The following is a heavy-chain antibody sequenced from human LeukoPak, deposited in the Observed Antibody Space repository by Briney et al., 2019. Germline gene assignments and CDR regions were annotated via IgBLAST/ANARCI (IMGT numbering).Heavy chain of an antibody. J-gene: IGHJ2*01. CDR1: GGSISSSNW. V-gene: IGHV4-4*02. Sequence: TSETLSLTCTVSGGSISSSNWWSWVRQPPGKGLEWIGEVYHSGATNYSPSLRSRVTMSADRSKNQFSLKLSSVTAADTAVYYCARDHSVTGYWYFDLWGRGTLVTVSS. CDR2: VYHSGAT. CDR3: ARDHSVTGYWYFDL. D-gene: IGHD2-21*02.